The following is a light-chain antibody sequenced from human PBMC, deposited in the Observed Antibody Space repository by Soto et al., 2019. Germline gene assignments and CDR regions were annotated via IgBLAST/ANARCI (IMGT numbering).Light chain of an antibody. CDR3: QEYYSVPLA. CDR1: QGIGKS. V-gene: IGKV1-27*01. J-gene: IGKJ3*01. CDR2: GAT. Sequence: DPQMTQSPSSLSASVGDRVTITCRASQGIGKSLAWFQQKPGKVPKLVIYGATTLQSGVPSRFSGSGSGTDFTLIISSLQPEDVATYYCQEYYSVPLAFGPGTKVDIK.